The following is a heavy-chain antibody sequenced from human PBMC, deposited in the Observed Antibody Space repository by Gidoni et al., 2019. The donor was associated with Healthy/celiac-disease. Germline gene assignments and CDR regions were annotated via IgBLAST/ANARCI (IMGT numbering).Heavy chain of an antibody. CDR2: IIPIFGTA. V-gene: IGHV1-69*01. CDR1: GGTFSSYA. J-gene: IGHJ6*02. D-gene: IGHD1-1*01. CDR3: ARDYNRPRIEDYYYGMDV. Sequence: QVQLVQSGAEVKKPGSSVKVSCKASGGTFSSYAISWVRQAPGQGLEWMGGIIPIFGTANYAQKFQGRVTITADESTSTAYMELSSLRSEDTAVYYCARDYNRPRIEDYYYGMDVWGQGTTVTVSS.